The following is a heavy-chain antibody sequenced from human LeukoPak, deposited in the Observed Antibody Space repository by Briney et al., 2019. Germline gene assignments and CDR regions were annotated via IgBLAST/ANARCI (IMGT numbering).Heavy chain of an antibody. D-gene: IGHD2-15*01. Sequence: PGRSLRLSCAASGFTFDDYAMHWVRQAPGKGLEWVSGISWNSGSIGYADSVKGRFTISRDNAKNSLYLQMNSLRAEDTAVYYCARERVAAASYWGQGTLVTVSS. CDR3: ARERVAAASY. CDR1: GFTFDDYA. J-gene: IGHJ4*02. V-gene: IGHV3-9*01. CDR2: ISWNSGSI.